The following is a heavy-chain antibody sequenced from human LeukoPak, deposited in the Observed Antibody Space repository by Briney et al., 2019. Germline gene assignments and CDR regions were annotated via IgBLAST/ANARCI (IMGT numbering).Heavy chain of an antibody. V-gene: IGHV3-74*01. CDR2: LNGNGSRT. D-gene: IGHD6-19*01. CDR3: ARDLSGWSDF. CDR1: GFTFSTDW. J-gene: IGHJ5*01. Sequence: PGGSLRLSCAASGFTFSTDWMHWVRQAPGKGLVWVSRLNGNGSRTTYADSVKGRFTIPRDNAKNTLYLQMNSLRAEDTAVYYCARDLSGWSDFWGLGTLVTVSS.